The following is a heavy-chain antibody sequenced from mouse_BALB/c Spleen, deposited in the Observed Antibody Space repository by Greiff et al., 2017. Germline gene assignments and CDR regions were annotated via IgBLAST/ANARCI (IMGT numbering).Heavy chain of an antibody. V-gene: IGHV5-6*01. CDR2: ISSGGSYT. J-gene: IGHJ4*01. Sequence: EVKLMESGGDLVKPGGSLKLSCAASGFTFSSYGMSWVRQTPDKRLEWVATISSGGSYTYYPDSVKGRFTISRDNAKNTLYLQMSSLKSEDTAMYYCARVDEGAMDYWGQGTSVTVSS. CDR3: ARVDEGAMDY. CDR1: GFTFSSYG.